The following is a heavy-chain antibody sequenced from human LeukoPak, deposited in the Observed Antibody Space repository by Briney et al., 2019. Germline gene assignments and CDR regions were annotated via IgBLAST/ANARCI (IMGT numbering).Heavy chain of an antibody. CDR2: IRYDGSNK. CDR3: ARDRMGSATLGFDY. CDR1: GFTFSSYA. Sequence: GGSLRLSCAASGFTFSSYAMSWVRQAPGKGLEWVAFIRYDGSNKYYADSVKGRFTISRDNSKNTLYLQMNSLRAEDTAVYYCARDRMGSATLGFDYWGQGTLVTVSS. D-gene: IGHD1-26*01. V-gene: IGHV3-30*02. J-gene: IGHJ4*02.